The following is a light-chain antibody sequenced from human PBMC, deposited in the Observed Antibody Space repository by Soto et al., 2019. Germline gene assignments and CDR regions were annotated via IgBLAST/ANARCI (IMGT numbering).Light chain of an antibody. J-gene: IGKJ3*01. CDR3: QQSYSDPFT. CDR2: AVS. V-gene: IGKV1-39*01. CDR1: QRISSY. Sequence: DIQMTQSPSSLSASVGDRVTITCRASQRISSYLNWYQQKPGKVPKLLMYAVSSLESGVPSRFSGSGSGTDFTLTISSLQPEDFATYYCQQSYSDPFTFGPGTKVDIK.